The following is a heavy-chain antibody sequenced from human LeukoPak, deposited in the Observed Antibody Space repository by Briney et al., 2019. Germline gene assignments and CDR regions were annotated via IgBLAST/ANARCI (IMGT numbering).Heavy chain of an antibody. CDR1: GYSFTTYW. D-gene: IGHD5-24*01. Sequence: GESLKISCKGSGYSFTTYWIGWVRQMPGKGLEWMGIIYPGDSDTRYSPSFQGQVTISADKSISTAYLQWSSLKASDAAIYYCASPGDGYSSLGDAFHFWGQGTMVTVSS. CDR3: ASPGDGYSSLGDAFHF. CDR2: IYPGDSDT. V-gene: IGHV5-51*01. J-gene: IGHJ3*01.